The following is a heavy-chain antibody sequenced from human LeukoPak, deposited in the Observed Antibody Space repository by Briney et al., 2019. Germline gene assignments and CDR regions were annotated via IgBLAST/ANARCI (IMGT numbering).Heavy chain of an antibody. CDR3: AGAYYDSSGYCWGFDY. J-gene: IGHJ4*02. Sequence: GESLKISCKGSGYSFTSYGIGWVRQMPGKGLEWIGIIYPGDSDTRYSPSFQGQVTISADKSISTAYLQWSSLKASDTAMYYCAGAYYDSSGYCWGFDYWGQGTLVTVSS. V-gene: IGHV5-51*01. CDR1: GYSFTSYG. D-gene: IGHD3-22*01. CDR2: IYPGDSDT.